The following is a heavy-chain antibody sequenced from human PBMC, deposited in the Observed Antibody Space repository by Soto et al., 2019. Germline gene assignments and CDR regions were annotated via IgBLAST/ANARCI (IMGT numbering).Heavy chain of an antibody. V-gene: IGHV4-61*01. J-gene: IGHJ4*02. CDR3: ARGSALLFYYFDY. Sequence: SETLSLTCTVSGGSVSSGSYYWSWIRQPPGKGLEWIGYIYYSGITNYNPSLKSRVTISVDTSKNQFSLSMTSVTAADTAVYYCARGSALLFYYFDYWGQGTPVTVSS. CDR2: IYYSGIT. D-gene: IGHD6-13*01. CDR1: GGSVSSGSYY.